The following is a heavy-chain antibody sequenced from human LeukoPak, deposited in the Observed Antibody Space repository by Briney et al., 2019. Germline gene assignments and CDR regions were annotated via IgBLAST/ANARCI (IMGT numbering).Heavy chain of an antibody. V-gene: IGHV3-9*01. Sequence: PGGPLRLSCAASGFTFDDYAMHSVRQAPGKGLGWVEGISWNSGSIGYADCVKGRFTISRDNAKNSLYLQMNSLRAEDTALYYCASGYCSSTSCFHGAFDIWGQGTMVTVSS. CDR3: ASGYCSSTSCFHGAFDI. D-gene: IGHD2-2*01. J-gene: IGHJ3*02. CDR2: ISWNSGSI. CDR1: GFTFDDYA.